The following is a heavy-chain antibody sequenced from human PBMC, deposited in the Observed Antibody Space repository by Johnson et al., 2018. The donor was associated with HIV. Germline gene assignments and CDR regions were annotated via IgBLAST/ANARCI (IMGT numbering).Heavy chain of an antibody. J-gene: IGHJ3*02. CDR3: ARGTITLIRGVIGFDI. Sequence: VHLVESGGVVVQPGGSLRLSCAASGFTVSSNYMSWVRQAPAKGLEWVSVISSGDRAFYADSVKGRFTISRDNSKNTLDLQMNSLRAEDTAVYYCARGTITLIRGVIGFDIWGQGTMVTVSS. CDR1: GFTVSSNY. D-gene: IGHD3-10*01. V-gene: IGHV3-53*01. CDR2: ISSGDRA.